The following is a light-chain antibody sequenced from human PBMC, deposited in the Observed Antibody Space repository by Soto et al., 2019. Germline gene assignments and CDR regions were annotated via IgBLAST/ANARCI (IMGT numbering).Light chain of an antibody. Sequence: DIQMTQSPSTLSASVGDRVTITCRASENISRWLAWYQQKPGKAPKVLIYEASSLSSGVPSRFGGSGSGTEFTLTISGVQPDDFATYYCQQYNSYSEAFGQGTKVELK. CDR3: QQYNSYSEA. CDR1: ENISRW. V-gene: IGKV1-5*01. CDR2: EAS. J-gene: IGKJ1*01.